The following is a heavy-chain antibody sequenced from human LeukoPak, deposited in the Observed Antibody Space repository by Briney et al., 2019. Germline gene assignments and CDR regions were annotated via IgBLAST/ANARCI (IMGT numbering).Heavy chain of an antibody. D-gene: IGHD1-26*01. V-gene: IGHV4-4*07. Sequence: SETLSLTCTVSGGSISSYYWSWIRQPAGKGLEWIGRIYTSGSTNYNPSLKSRVTMSVDTSKNQFSLKLSSVTAADTAVYYCARDRVVGATKGGFFDYWGQGTLVTVSS. CDR1: GGSISSYY. J-gene: IGHJ4*02. CDR2: IYTSGST. CDR3: ARDRVVGATKGGFFDY.